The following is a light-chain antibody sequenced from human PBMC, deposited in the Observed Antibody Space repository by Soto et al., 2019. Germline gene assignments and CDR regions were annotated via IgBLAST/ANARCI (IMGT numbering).Light chain of an antibody. CDR3: QKYGDSSIT. V-gene: IGKV3-20*01. J-gene: IGKJ5*01. CDR1: QSVSRNY. CDR2: GAS. Sequence: EIVLTQSPGTLSLSPGERATLSCRASQSVSRNYLAWYQQKHGQAPRLLTYGASTRATGIPDRFSGSGSGTDFTLTISRLEPEDFAVYYCQKYGDSSITFGQGTRLEIK.